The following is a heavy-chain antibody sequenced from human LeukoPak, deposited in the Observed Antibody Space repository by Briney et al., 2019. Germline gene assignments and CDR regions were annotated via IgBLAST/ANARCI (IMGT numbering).Heavy chain of an antibody. CDR1: GFTFSIYA. Sequence: GGSLRLSCAASGFTFSIYAMSWVRQAPGKGLEWVSGISGSGGSTYYADSVKGRFTFSRDNSKNTLYLQMNSLRAEDTAVYYCAKHAIITMIVVVTREFDYWGQGTLVTVSS. V-gene: IGHV3-23*01. J-gene: IGHJ4*02. CDR3: AKHAIITMIVVVTREFDY. D-gene: IGHD3-22*01. CDR2: ISGSGGST.